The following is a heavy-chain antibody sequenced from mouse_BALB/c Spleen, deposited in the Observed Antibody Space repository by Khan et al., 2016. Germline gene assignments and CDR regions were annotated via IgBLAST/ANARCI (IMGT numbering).Heavy chain of an antibody. CDR1: GYTFTSYI. Sequence: EVQLQESGPELVKPGASVKMSCKASGYTFTSYIMHWVKQKPGQGLEWIGYINPYNDGTKYNEKFKGKATLTSDKSSSTAYMEFSSLTSEDSASYSWARAFRSACDVMYYWGQGTSVTVSS. CDR3: ARAFRSACDVMYY. V-gene: IGHV1S136*01. D-gene: IGHD2-14*01. J-gene: IGHJ4*01. CDR2: INPYNDGT.